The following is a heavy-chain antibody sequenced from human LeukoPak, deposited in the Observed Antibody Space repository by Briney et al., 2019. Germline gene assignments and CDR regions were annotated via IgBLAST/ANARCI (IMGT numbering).Heavy chain of an antibody. D-gene: IGHD3-10*01. CDR3: ARDRYGSGSYYCY. Sequence: PGGSLRLSCAASGFTFSSYGMHWVRQAPGKGLEWVAVIWYDGSNKYYADSVKGRFTISRDNSKNTLYLQMNSLRAEDTAVYYCARDRYGSGSYYCYWGQGTLVTVSS. CDR1: GFTFSSYG. J-gene: IGHJ4*02. V-gene: IGHV3-33*01. CDR2: IWYDGSNK.